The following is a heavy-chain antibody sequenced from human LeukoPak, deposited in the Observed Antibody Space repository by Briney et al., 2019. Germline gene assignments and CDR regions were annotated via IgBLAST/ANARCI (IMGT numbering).Heavy chain of an antibody. D-gene: IGHD4-17*01. CDR3: ASAMTTVRPGAFDI. J-gene: IGHJ3*02. CDR2: IYHSGST. CDR1: GGSISSSNW. Sequence: SETLSLTCAVSGGSISSSNWWSWVRQPPGKGLEWIGEIYHSGSTNYNPSLKSRVTISVDKSKNQFSLKLSSVTAADTAVYYCASAMTTVRPGAFDIWGQGTMVTVSS. V-gene: IGHV4-4*02.